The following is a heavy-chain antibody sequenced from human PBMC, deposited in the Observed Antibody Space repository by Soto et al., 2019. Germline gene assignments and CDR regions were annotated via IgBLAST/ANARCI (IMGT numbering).Heavy chain of an antibody. CDR1: AYTFTTYY. V-gene: IGHV1-46*01. D-gene: IGHD5-18*01. CDR2: INPSGGSR. J-gene: IGHJ6*02. CDR3: ARRAYNYANMDV. Sequence: QVQLVQSGAEVKKPGASVKVSCETSAYTFTTYYMHWVRGAPGQGLEWMGMINPSGGSRSYAQKFQGGVTMTRDTSTTTIYMELSSLRRDDTAIYYCARRAYNYANMDVWGQGTTVTVSS.